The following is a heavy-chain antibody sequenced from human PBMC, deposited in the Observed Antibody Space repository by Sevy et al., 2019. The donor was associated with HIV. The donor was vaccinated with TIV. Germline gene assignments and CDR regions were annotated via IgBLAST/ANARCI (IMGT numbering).Heavy chain of an antibody. V-gene: IGHV3-21*01. J-gene: IGHJ6*02. CDR1: GFTFSSYS. CDR2: ISSSSSYI. CDR3: ARDEVYCGGDCYSFGMDV. D-gene: IGHD2-21*02. Sequence: GGSLRLSCAASGFTFSSYSMNWVRQAPGKGLEWVSSISSSSSYIYYADSVKGRFTISRDNAKNSLYLQMNSLRAEDTAVYYCARDEVYCGGDCYSFGMDVWGQRTTVTVSS.